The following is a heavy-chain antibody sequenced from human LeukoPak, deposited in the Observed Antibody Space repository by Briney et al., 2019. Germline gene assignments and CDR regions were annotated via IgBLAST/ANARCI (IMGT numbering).Heavy chain of an antibody. J-gene: IGHJ3*01. Sequence: GASVKVSCKASGYTFTSYDINWVRQATGQGLEWMGWMNPNSGNTGYAQKFQGRVTMTRNTSISTAYMELSSLRPEDTAVYYCARRALGYCSGGSCITSWGQGTMVTVSS. CDR2: MNPNSGNT. CDR3: ARRALGYCSGGSCITS. D-gene: IGHD2-15*01. CDR1: GYTFTSYD. V-gene: IGHV1-8*01.